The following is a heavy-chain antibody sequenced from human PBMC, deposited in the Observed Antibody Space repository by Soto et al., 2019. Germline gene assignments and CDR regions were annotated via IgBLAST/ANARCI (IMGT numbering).Heavy chain of an antibody. CDR3: AKVTHRGPIAVAGPIGS. Sequence: QVHLVQSGAEVKKPGASVNVSCQASGSITNHHMHWVRQAPGQGLEWMGIFNPSGLSTTYAQKFQGRVTITRDTSTSTVYMELSSVTSEDTAVYFCAKVTHRGPIAVAGPIGSWGQGTLVIVSS. V-gene: IGHV1-46*01. CDR1: GSITNHH. CDR2: FNPSGLST. J-gene: IGHJ4*02. D-gene: IGHD6-19*01.